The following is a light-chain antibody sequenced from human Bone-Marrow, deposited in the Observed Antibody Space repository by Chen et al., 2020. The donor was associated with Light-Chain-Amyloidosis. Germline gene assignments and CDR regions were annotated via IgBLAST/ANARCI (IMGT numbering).Light chain of an antibody. Sequence: AIQMNQSPSSQSASVGDRVTITCRASQGIRNDLGWYQQKPGKAPKLLIYAASSLQSGVPSRFSGSGSGTDFTLTISSLQPEDFATYYCRQDYNYPRTFGQGTKVEIK. CDR2: AAS. CDR1: QGIRND. J-gene: IGKJ1*01. V-gene: IGKV1-6*01. CDR3: RQDYNYPRT.